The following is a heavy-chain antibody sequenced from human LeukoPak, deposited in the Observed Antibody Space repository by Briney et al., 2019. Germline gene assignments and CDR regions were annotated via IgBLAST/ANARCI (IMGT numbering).Heavy chain of an antibody. V-gene: IGHV3-33*01. Sequence: PGRSLRLSCAASGFTYSSYGMHWVRQAPGKGLEWVAVIWYDGSNKYYADSVKGRFTISRDNSKNTLYLQMNSLRAEDTAVYYCARIMVRGVSIDYWGQGTLVTVSS. D-gene: IGHD3-10*01. CDR2: IWYDGSNK. CDR3: ARIMVRGVSIDY. J-gene: IGHJ4*02. CDR1: GFTYSSYG.